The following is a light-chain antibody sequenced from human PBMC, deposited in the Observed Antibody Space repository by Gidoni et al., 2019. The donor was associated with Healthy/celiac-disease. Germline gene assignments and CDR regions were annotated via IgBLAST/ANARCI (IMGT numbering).Light chain of an antibody. Sequence: ELVMTQSPATLSETPGERPTLSCRASQSVSSNLPWYQQKPGQAPRPLIFGASTRATDIPARFSGSGSGTAFTLTISILQSEDFAVYYGQQYNNWPPGFGQGTRLEIK. V-gene: IGKV3-15*01. CDR1: QSVSSN. J-gene: IGKJ5*01. CDR3: QQYNNWPPG. CDR2: GAS.